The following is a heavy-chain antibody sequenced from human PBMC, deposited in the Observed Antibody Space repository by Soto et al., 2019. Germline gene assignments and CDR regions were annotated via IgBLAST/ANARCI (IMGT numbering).Heavy chain of an antibody. CDR3: TVDYGDYLRYFDY. CDR2: IRSKAYGGTT. CDR1: GFTFGDYA. D-gene: IGHD4-17*01. V-gene: IGHV3-49*03. Sequence: EVQLVESGGGLVQPGRSLRLSCTASGFTFGDYAMSWFRQAPGKGLEWVGFIRSKAYGGTTEYAASVKGRFTISRDDSKSIAYLQMNSLKTEDTAVYYCTVDYGDYLRYFDYWGQGTLVTVSS. J-gene: IGHJ4*02.